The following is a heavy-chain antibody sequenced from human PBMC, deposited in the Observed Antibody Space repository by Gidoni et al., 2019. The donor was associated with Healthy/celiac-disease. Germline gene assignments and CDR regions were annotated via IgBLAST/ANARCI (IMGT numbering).Heavy chain of an antibody. D-gene: IGHD3-22*01. J-gene: IGHJ4*02. CDR1: GVTFSGYG. CDR3: AKSRYYYDSSGYYYLDY. V-gene: IGHV3-30*18. CDR2: ISYDGSNK. Sequence: QVQLVESGGGVVQPGRSLRLPCAASGVTFSGYGMHWVRQGPGKGLEWVAVISYDGSNKYYADSVKGRFTISRDNSKNTLYLQMNSLRAEDTAVYYCAKSRYYYDSSGYYYLDYWGQGTLVTVSS.